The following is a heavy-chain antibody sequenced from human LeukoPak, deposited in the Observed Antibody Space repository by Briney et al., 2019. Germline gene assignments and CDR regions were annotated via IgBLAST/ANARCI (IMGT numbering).Heavy chain of an antibody. D-gene: IGHD3-22*01. V-gene: IGHV3-23*01. CDR2: STLKI. CDR1: GFTFSKYA. Sequence: GGSLRLSCAASGFTFSKYAMTWVRQAPGKGLEWVSSTLKIYYADSVKGRFTISRDNSKNTLYLQMNSVRAEDTAVYYCARDRYSSGWYDSWGQGTRVTVSS. J-gene: IGHJ5*01. CDR3: ARDRYSSGWYDS.